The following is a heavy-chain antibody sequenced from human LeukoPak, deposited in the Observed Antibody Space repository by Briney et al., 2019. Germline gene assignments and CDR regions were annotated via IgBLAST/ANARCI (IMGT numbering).Heavy chain of an antibody. J-gene: IGHJ4*02. CDR3: ARDNGDGYKDY. V-gene: IGHV3-48*03. D-gene: IGHD5-24*01. CDR2: ISSSGSTI. Sequence: GGSLRLSCAASGFTFSSYEMNWVRQAPGKGLEWVSYISSSGSTIYYADSVKGRFTISRDNAKNSLYLQMNSLRAEDTAVYYCARDNGDGYKDYWGQGTLVTVSS. CDR1: GFTFSSYE.